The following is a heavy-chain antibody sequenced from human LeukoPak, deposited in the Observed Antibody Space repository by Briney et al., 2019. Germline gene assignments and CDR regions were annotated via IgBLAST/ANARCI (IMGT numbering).Heavy chain of an antibody. Sequence: QPGGSLRLSCAASGFTFSSYGMHWVRQAPGKGLEWVAVIWSDGSNKYYADSVKGRFTISRDNSKNTLYLQMNSLRAEDTAVYYCARELGTVTNNDDSWGQGTLVTVSS. D-gene: IGHD4-17*01. CDR3: ARELGTVTNNDDS. J-gene: IGHJ4*02. CDR2: IWSDGSNK. CDR1: GFTFSSYG. V-gene: IGHV3-33*01.